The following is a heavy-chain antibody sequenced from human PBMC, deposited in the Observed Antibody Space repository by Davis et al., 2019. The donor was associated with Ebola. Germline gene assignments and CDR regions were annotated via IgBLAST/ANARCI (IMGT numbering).Heavy chain of an antibody. CDR2: IYHSGST. CDR3: ARDFVY. CDR1: GGSISSSSYY. Sequence: MPGGSLRLSCTVSGGSISSSSYYWGWIRQPPGKGLEWIGSIYHSGSTYYNPSLKSRVTISVDTSKNQFSLKLRSVTAADTAVYYCARDFVYWGQGTLVTVSS. J-gene: IGHJ4*02. V-gene: IGHV4-39*02.